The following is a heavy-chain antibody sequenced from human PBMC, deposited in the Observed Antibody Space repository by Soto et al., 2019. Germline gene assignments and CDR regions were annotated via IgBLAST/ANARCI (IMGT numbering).Heavy chain of an antibody. CDR1: GLTVSSNY. CDR3: ARSRAMITPFYFDC. D-gene: IGHD5-18*01. CDR2: LYSGGST. Sequence: GGSLRLSCAASGLTVSSNYMAWVRQAPGKGLEWVSVLYSGGSTYYADSVKGRFTISRDNSKNTLYLQMNSLRAEDTAVYYCARSRAMITPFYFDCWGQGTLVTVSS. V-gene: IGHV3-66*01. J-gene: IGHJ4*02.